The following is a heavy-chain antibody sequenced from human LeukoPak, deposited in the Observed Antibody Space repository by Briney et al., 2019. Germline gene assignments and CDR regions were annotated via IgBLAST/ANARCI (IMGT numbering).Heavy chain of an antibody. D-gene: IGHD1-26*01. CDR2: ISGSGGST. V-gene: IGHV3-23*01. CDR3: ARRVVGATAEYFQH. CDR1: GFTFSSYA. J-gene: IGHJ1*01. Sequence: GGSLRLSCAASGFTFSSYAMSWVRQAPGKGLEWVSAISGSGGSTYYADSVKGRFTISRDNSKNTLYLQMNSLRAEDTAVYYCARRVVGATAEYFQHWGQGTLVTVSS.